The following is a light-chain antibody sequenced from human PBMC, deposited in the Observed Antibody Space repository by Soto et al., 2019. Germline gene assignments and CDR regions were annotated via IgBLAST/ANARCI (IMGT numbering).Light chain of an antibody. CDR3: QQYYSTPWT. CDR1: QSISSY. V-gene: IGKV1-39*01. Sequence: DIQMTQSPSSLSASVGARVTITSRASQSISSYLNWYQQKPGKAPKLLIYAASSLQSGVPSRFSGSGSGTDFTLAISSLQAEDVAMYYCQQYYSTPWTLGQGTKVDIK. J-gene: IGKJ1*01. CDR2: AAS.